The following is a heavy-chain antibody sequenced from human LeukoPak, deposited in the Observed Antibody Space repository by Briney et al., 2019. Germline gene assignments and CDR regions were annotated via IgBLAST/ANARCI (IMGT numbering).Heavy chain of an antibody. CDR1: GFTFSDYY. CDR2: ISFSGSSI. CDR3: VRDVGAVLGEVYFDF. J-gene: IGHJ4*02. D-gene: IGHD3-16*01. V-gene: IGHV3-11*04. Sequence: GGSLRLSCAASGFTFSDYYMSWIRQASGKGLEWVSYISFSGSSIYYADSVKGRFTISRDNAKNSLYLQMNSLRAEDTALYYCVRDVGAVLGEVYFDFWGQGTLVTVSS.